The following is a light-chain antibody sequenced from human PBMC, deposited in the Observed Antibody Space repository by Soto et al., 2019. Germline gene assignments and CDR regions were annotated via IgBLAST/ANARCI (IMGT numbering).Light chain of an antibody. CDR2: GAT. V-gene: IGKV3-15*01. CDR3: KQYENWPT. J-gene: IGKJ3*01. CDR1: QSVSAN. Sequence: EIVLTQSPATLSVSPGETATLSCRASQSVSANLAWYQLKPGQAPRLLIYGATTSAAGFPGKFSGSGSGTECTLTIPGLQSEDSAVYYWKQYENWPTCGPGTKVDIK.